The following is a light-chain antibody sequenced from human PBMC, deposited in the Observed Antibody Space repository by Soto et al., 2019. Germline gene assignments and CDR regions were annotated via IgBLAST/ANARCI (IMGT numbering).Light chain of an antibody. CDR1: QRISNY. CDR3: QQLIGSPQR. Sequence: DIQLTQSPSFLSASVGDRVTITCRASQRISNYLAWYQQKPGKATNLLIYTASTLQSGDPSGFSGSRPGTEFTITISSLQPEDSSTYNCQQLIGSPQRFGGGTKVQIK. V-gene: IGKV1-9*01. CDR2: TAS. J-gene: IGKJ4*02.